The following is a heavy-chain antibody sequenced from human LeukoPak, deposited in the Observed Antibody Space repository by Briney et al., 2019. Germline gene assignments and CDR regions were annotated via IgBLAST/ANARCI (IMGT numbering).Heavy chain of an antibody. CDR1: GAAISSYY. V-gene: IGHV4-59*08. D-gene: IGHD4-17*01. CDR2: IYYSGST. CDR3: ARVSGAFHDYGDNGDY. J-gene: IGHJ4*02. Sequence: PSQTRSLTCTVAGAAISSYYWSWIRQPPGKGLERIGYIYYSGSTNYNPSLKSRVTISVDTSKNQFSLKLSSVTAADTAVYYCARVSGAFHDYGDNGDYWGLGTLVTVSS.